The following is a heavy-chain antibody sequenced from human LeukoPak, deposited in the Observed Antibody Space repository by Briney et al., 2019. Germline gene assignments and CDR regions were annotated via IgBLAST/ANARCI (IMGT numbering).Heavy chain of an antibody. CDR1: GFTFSSYG. J-gene: IGHJ4*02. CDR3: AKAPRPWVGGATGSRYYFHY. Sequence: GGSLRLSCAASGFTFSSYGMHWVRQAPGKGLEWVAVISYDGSDKYFADSAKGRFTISRDNSKNTLYLQMNSLRAEDTAVYYCAKAPRPWVGGATGSRYYFHYWGQGTLVTVSS. D-gene: IGHD1-26*01. CDR2: ISYDGSDK. V-gene: IGHV3-30*18.